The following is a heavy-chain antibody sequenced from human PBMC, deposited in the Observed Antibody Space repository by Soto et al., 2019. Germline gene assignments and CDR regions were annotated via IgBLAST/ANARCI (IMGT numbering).Heavy chain of an antibody. CDR3: AKDARCSSNSCSAYGMGV. J-gene: IGHJ6*01. Sequence: RKTTGKGLEWVAVISYDGSNKYYADSVKGRFTISRDNSKNTLYLQMNSLRAEDTAVYYCAKDARCSSNSCSAYGMGVSGQATTGTVSS. D-gene: IGHD2-2*01. V-gene: IGHV3-30*18. CDR2: ISYDGSNK.